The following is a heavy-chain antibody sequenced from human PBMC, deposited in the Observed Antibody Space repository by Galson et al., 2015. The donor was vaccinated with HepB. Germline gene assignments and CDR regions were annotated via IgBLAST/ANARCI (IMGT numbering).Heavy chain of an antibody. CDR2: ISASNGKT. J-gene: IGHJ6*03. CDR3: ASGPHGCSSCHQRGYYYYYMDV. Sequence: SVKVSCKASGYTFTTYGVSWVRQAPGQGLEWMGWISASNGKTNYAQKLQGRVTMTADTSTSTAYMELRSLRSDDTAVYFCASGPHGCSSCHQRGYYYYYMDVWGKGTTVTVSS. D-gene: IGHD2-8*01. V-gene: IGHV1-18*01. CDR1: GYTFTTYG.